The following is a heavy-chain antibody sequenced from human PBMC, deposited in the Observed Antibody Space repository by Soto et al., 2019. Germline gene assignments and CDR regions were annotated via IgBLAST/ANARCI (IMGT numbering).Heavy chain of an antibody. V-gene: IGHV4-4*08. CDR2: ISNTGNT. CDR1: GGSISGYY. CDR3: ARDSAVGSSKRGFEY. Sequence: VQLQESGPRLVRPSETLSLSCTVSGGSISGYYWNWIRQPPGRGLEWIGYISNTGNTNYNPSLKSRVSISVDTSKNQVSLNLRAVTXXXXXLYYCARDSAVGSSKRGFEYWGQGTLVTVSS. D-gene: IGHD2-2*01. J-gene: IGHJ4*02.